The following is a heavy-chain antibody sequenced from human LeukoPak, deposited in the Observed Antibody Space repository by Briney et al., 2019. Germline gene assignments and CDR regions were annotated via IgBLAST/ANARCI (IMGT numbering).Heavy chain of an antibody. D-gene: IGHD3-10*01. J-gene: IGHJ4*02. CDR1: GFTFSSYS. Sequence: KTGGSLRLSCAASGFTFSSYSMNWVRQAPGKGLEWVSSISSSSSYIYYADSVKGRFTISRDNAKNSLYLQMNSLRAEDTAVYYCASPNVPMVRGVIIWAHYFDYWGQGTLVTVSS. CDR2: ISSSSSYI. CDR3: ASPNVPMVRGVIIWAHYFDY. V-gene: IGHV3-21*01.